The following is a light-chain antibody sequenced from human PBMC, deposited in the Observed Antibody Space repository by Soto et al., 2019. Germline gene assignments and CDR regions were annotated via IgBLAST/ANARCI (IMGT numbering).Light chain of an antibody. V-gene: IGLV1-40*01. CDR2: GNT. CDR3: HSYDSSLSISGV. CDR1: SSNIGAGYD. Sequence: QALVTQPPSVSGAPGQRVTISCTGSSSNIGAGYDVHWYQQLPGTAPKLLIYGNTNRPSGVPDRFSGSKSGTSASLAITGLQAEDEADYYCHSYDSSLSISGVFGGGTKLTVL. J-gene: IGLJ2*01.